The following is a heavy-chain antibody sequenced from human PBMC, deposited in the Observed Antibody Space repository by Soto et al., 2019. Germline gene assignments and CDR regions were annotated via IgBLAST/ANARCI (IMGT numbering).Heavy chain of an antibody. CDR3: ARRLELLGFDP. D-gene: IGHD2-15*01. V-gene: IGHV3-21*01. J-gene: IGHJ5*02. CDR2: ISSSSSYI. Sequence: GGSLRLSCAASGFTFSSYSMNWVRQAPGKGLEWVSSISSSSSYIYYADSVKGRFTISRDNAKNSLYLQMNSLRAEDTAVYYCARRLELLGFDPWGQGTLVTVSS. CDR1: GFTFSSYS.